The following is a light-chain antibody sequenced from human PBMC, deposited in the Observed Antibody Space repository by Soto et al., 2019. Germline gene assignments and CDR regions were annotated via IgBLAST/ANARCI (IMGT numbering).Light chain of an antibody. CDR2: DAS. V-gene: IGKV3-11*01. Sequence: EIVLTQSPATLYLSPGERATLSCRASQSVSSYLAWYQQKPGQAPRLLIYDASNWATGIPARFSGSGSGTDFTLTISSLEPEDFAVYYCQQRSNWQITFGQGTRLEIK. CDR3: QQRSNWQIT. CDR1: QSVSSY. J-gene: IGKJ5*01.